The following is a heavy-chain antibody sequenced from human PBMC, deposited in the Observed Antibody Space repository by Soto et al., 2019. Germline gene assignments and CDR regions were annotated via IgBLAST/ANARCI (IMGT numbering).Heavy chain of an antibody. CDR3: AREGYYGAGSYYNYYYYGMDV. CDR1: GYTFTGYY. J-gene: IGHJ6*02. Sequence: GASVKVSCKASGYTFTGYYMHWVRQAPGQGLEWMGWINPNSGGTNYAQKFQGWVTMTRDTSISTAYMELSRLRSDDTAVYYCAREGYYGAGSYYNYYYYGMDVWGQGTTVTVSS. CDR2: INPNSGGT. V-gene: IGHV1-2*04. D-gene: IGHD3-10*01.